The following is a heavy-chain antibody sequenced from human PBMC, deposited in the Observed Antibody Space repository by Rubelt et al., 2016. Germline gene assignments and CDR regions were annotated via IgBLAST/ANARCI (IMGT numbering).Heavy chain of an antibody. CDR3: ARFREDGYKNYHDAFGI. J-gene: IGHJ3*02. D-gene: IGHD5-24*01. CDR2: ITPNSGGT. V-gene: IGHV1-2*06. Sequence: MHWVRQAPGQGLEWMGRITPNSGGTNYAQKFQGRVTMTRDTSISTAYMELSRLRSDDTAVDYCARFREDGYKNYHDAFGIWGQGTMVTVSS.